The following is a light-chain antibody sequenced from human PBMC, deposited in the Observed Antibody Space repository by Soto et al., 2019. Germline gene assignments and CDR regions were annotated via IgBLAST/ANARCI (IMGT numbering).Light chain of an antibody. CDR2: TGS. V-gene: IGKV1-12*01. CDR1: QGISNW. J-gene: IGKJ4*01. Sequence: DIQMTQSPSSVSASVGDRVSITCRASQGISNWLAWYQQKPGRAPKLLIYTGSSLQSGVPSRFSGTGSGTDFTLAISSLQPEDVATYYCQQANSFPLTFGGGTKVEIK. CDR3: QQANSFPLT.